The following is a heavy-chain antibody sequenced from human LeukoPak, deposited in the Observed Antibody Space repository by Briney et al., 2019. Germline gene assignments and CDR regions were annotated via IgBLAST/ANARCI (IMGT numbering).Heavy chain of an antibody. J-gene: IGHJ4*02. Sequence: SETLSVTCSVSGGSIRSHYWNWIRQPPGKGLEWLGHIYYTGSTYYNPSLKSRVTISVDTSKNQFSLRLSSVTAADTAVYYCARERWEGGSFVMGFDYWGQGALVTVSS. V-gene: IGHV4-59*11. CDR3: ARERWEGGSFVMGFDY. CDR2: IYYTGST. D-gene: IGHD1-26*01. CDR1: GGSIRSHY.